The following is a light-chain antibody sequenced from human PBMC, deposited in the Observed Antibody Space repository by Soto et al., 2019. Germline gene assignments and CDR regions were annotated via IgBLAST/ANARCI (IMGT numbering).Light chain of an antibody. J-gene: IGKJ1*01. V-gene: IGKV3-20*01. CDR3: QQYVSRT. CDR1: QTISSNY. Sequence: EIVLTQSPGTLSVSPGGRATHSCRASQTISSNYLAWYQQKPGHAPSLLIYGTSSRATGIPDRFSGSGSGTDFTLTISRLEPEDSAIYSCQQYVSRTFGQGTKVEIK. CDR2: GTS.